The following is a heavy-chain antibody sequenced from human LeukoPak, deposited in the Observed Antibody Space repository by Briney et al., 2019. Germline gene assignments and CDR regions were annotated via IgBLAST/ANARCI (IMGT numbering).Heavy chain of an antibody. CDR3: AREYNGGAPNWFDP. J-gene: IGHJ5*02. CDR2: IYYSGST. Sequence: SETLSLTCTVSGGSIGSDYWSSIRQPPGKGLEWIGYIYYSGSTNYNPSLKSRVTISVDTSKNQFSLKLSSVTAADTAVYYCAREYNGGAPNWFDPWGQGTLVTVSS. CDR1: GGSIGSDY. D-gene: IGHD3-16*01. V-gene: IGHV4-59*01.